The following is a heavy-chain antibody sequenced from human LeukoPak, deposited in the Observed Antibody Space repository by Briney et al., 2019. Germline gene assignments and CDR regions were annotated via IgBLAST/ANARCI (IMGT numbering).Heavy chain of an antibody. V-gene: IGHV4-61*02. CDR2: IYTSGST. CDR1: GGSISSGSYY. CDR3: ASHFDPYDSSGYYWSYFDY. Sequence: PSQTLSLTCTVSGGSISSGSYYWSWIREPAGKGLEWIGRIYTSGSTNYNPSLKSRVTISVDRSKNQFSLKLRSVTAADTAVYYCASHFDPYDSSGYYWSYFDYWGQGSLLTVSS. J-gene: IGHJ4*02. D-gene: IGHD3-22*01.